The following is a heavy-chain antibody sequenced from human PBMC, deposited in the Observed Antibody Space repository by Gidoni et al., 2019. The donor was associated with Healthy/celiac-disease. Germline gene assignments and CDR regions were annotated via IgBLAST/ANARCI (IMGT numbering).Heavy chain of an antibody. CDR1: GGSFSSYA. CDR2: IIPIVGTA. Sequence: QVQLVQSGAEVKKLGSPVKVFCKASGGSFSSYAISWVRQAPGQGLEWMGGIIPIVGTANYAQKFQGRVTITADESTSTAYMGLSSLRSEDTAVYYCATNEVRGVIQFDYWGQGTLVTVSS. CDR3: ATNEVRGVIQFDY. J-gene: IGHJ4*02. D-gene: IGHD3-10*01. V-gene: IGHV1-69*01.